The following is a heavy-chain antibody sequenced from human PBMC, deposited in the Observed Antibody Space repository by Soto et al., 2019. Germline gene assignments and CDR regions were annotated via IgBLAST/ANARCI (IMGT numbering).Heavy chain of an antibody. D-gene: IGHD3-9*01. Sequence: SETLSLTCIVSGGSIRYYFWTWIRQPPGKGLEWIGYISSSGTINYNSSLKSRVTISLDTSRNHFSLKLSSVTAADTAVYFCARDRKLVIPGNYYYYGMDVWGQGTTVTVSS. J-gene: IGHJ6*02. CDR3: ARDRKLVIPGNYYYYGMDV. CDR2: ISSSGTI. CDR1: GGSIRYYF. V-gene: IGHV4-59*01.